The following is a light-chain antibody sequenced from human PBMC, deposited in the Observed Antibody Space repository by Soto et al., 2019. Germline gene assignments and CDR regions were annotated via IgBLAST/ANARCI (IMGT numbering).Light chain of an antibody. CDR3: QSFDSSLGGSV. J-gene: IGLJ3*02. V-gene: IGLV1-40*01. Sequence: QSALTQPPSVSGAPGQRVTISCTGSSSNIGAGYDVHWYQQLPGTAPKLLIYGNNNRPSGVPDRFSGSKSGTSASLAIAGLQAEDEADYYCQSFDSSLGGSVFGGGTKLTVL. CDR1: SSNIGAGYD. CDR2: GNN.